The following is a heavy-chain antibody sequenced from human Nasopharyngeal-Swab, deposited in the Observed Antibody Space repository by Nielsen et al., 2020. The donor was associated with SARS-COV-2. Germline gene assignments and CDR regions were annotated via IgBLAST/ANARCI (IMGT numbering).Heavy chain of an antibody. CDR2: ISYDGSNK. V-gene: IGHV3-30*18. D-gene: IGHD6-19*01. Sequence: WIRQPPGKGLEWVAVISYDGSNKYYADSVKGRFTISRDNSKNTLYLQMNSLRAEDTAVYYCAKDRGGDSSDWVYYYYGMDVWGQGTTVTVSS. CDR3: AKDRGGDSSDWVYYYYGMDV. J-gene: IGHJ6*02.